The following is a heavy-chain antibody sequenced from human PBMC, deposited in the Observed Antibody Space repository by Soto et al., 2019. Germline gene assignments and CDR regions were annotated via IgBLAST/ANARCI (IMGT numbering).Heavy chain of an antibody. Sequence: SLTCTVSGGSISSGDYYWSWIRQPPGKGLEWIGYIYYSGSTYYNPSLKSRVTISVDTSKNQFSLKLSSVTAADTAVYYCARQDCSSTSCYSYYYYGMDVWGQGTTVTVSS. J-gene: IGHJ6*02. CDR2: IYYSGST. V-gene: IGHV4-30-4*01. CDR3: ARQDCSSTSCYSYYYYGMDV. CDR1: GGSISSGDYY. D-gene: IGHD2-2*01.